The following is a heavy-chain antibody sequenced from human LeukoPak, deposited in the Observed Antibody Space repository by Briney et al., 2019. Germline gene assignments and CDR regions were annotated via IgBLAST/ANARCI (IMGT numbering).Heavy chain of an antibody. Sequence: PGGSLRLSCAASGFTFSIYAMSWVRQAPGKGLQWVSSITSRGESTWYVDSVKGRFTITRDNSENTLYLQMHSLRAEDTAVHYCARDRPNYYGSDGHYYRRDGDYWGRGTLVRVSS. CDR1: GFTFSIYA. CDR3: ARDRPNYYGSDGHYYRRDGDY. CDR2: ITSRGEST. V-gene: IGHV3-23*01. D-gene: IGHD3-22*01. J-gene: IGHJ4*02.